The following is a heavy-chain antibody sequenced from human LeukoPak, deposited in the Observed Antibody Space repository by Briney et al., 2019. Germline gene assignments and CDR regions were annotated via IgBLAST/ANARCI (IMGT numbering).Heavy chain of an antibody. Sequence: SETLSLTCTVSGGSLSTTSWWVWLRQPPGKGLEWIGKIYYTGGGNNNYNPSLKSGLTISVDTSKNQFSLRLSSVTAADTAVYYCARPVWCSPTICPGPFHLWRQGTLVTVSS. V-gene: IGHV4-4*02. CDR3: ARPVWCSPTICPGPFHL. D-gene: IGHD2-2*01. CDR1: GGSLSTTSW. J-gene: IGHJ5*02. CDR2: IYYTGGGNN.